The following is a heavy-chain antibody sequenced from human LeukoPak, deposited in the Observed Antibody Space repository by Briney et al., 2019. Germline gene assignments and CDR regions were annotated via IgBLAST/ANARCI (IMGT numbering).Heavy chain of an antibody. V-gene: IGHV3-33*01. CDR1: GFTFSSYG. CDR2: IWYDGSNK. Sequence: GGSLRLSCAASGFTFSSYGMDWVRQAPGKGLEWVAVIWYDGSNKYYADSVKGRFTHSRDNSKNTLYLQMNSLRAEDTAVYYCARGGPLLYFDCLMDYWGQGTLVTVSS. J-gene: IGHJ4*02. CDR3: ARGGPLLYFDCLMDY. D-gene: IGHD3-9*01.